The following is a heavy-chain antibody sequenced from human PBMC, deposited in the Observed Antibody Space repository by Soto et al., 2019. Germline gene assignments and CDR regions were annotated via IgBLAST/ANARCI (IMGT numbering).Heavy chain of an antibody. D-gene: IGHD3-22*01. CDR3: AKDDSSGYYLVCFDY. Sequence: WGSLRLSCSASGFTFSSYVMSWVRQAPGKGLEWVSAISGSGGSTYYADSVKGRFTIARDNSKNTLYLQMNSLRAEDTAVYYCAKDDSSGYYLVCFDYWGQGTLVTVSS. J-gene: IGHJ4*02. CDR2: ISGSGGST. CDR1: GFTFSSYV. V-gene: IGHV3-23*01.